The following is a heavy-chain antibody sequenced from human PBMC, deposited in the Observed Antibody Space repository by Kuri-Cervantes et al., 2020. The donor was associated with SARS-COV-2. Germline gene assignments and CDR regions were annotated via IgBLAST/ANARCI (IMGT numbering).Heavy chain of an antibody. CDR2: IIPIFGTA. CDR3: ARDNWNYPSHDAFDI. D-gene: IGHD1-7*01. J-gene: IGHJ3*02. Sequence: SVKVSCKASGGTFSSYAISWVRQAPGQGLEWMGGIIPIFGTANYAQKFQGRVTITTDESTSTAYMELNSLRSEDTAVYYCARDNWNYPSHDAFDIWGQGTMVTVAS. CDR1: GGTFSSYA. V-gene: IGHV1-69*05.